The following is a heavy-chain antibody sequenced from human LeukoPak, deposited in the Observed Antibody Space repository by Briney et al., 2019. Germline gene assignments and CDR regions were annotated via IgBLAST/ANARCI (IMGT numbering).Heavy chain of an antibody. V-gene: IGHV3-23*01. Sequence: GGSLRLSCAASGFTFSSYAMSWVRQAPGKGLEWVSAISGSGGSTYYADSVKGRFTISRDNSKNTLYLQMNSLGAEDTAVYYCAKDDFGLVRGVTPYYFDYWGQGTLVTVSS. CDR1: GFTFSSYA. J-gene: IGHJ4*02. D-gene: IGHD3-10*01. CDR2: ISGSGGST. CDR3: AKDDFGLVRGVTPYYFDY.